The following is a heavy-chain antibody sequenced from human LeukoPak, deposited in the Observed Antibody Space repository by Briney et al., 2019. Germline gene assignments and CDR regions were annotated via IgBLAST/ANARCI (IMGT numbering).Heavy chain of an antibody. CDR2: IWMDGSNK. Sequence: GGSLRLSCAASGFTFSSYGMHWVRQAPGKGLEWVAVIWMDGSNKYYADSVKGRFTISRDNSKNTLYLQMNSLRAEDAAVYYCARDTYCSSTSCYSPFDYWGQGTLVTVCS. CDR3: ARDTYCSSTSCYSPFDY. V-gene: IGHV3-33*01. D-gene: IGHD2-2*01. J-gene: IGHJ4*02. CDR1: GFTFSSYG.